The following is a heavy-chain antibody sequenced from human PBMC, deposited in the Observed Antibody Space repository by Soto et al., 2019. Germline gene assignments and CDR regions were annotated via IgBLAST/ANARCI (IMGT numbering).Heavy chain of an antibody. D-gene: IGHD2-2*01. CDR3: GRDSPGGFDY. V-gene: IGHV4-30-4*01. Sequence: QVQLQESGPGLVKPSHTLSLTCTVSGGSISSGDYYWRWIRQPPGRGLERIGDIYYSGSTYYNPTIKRRVTIAVDTTKNQFSLKLSSVTAADTAVYYWGRDSPGGFDYWGQGTLVTVSS. CDR2: IYYSGST. CDR1: GGSISSGDYY. J-gene: IGHJ4*02.